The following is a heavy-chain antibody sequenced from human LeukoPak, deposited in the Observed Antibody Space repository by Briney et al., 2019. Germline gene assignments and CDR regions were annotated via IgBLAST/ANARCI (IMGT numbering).Heavy chain of an antibody. D-gene: IGHD3-10*01. J-gene: IGHJ4*02. Sequence: GGSLRLSCAASGLTFSNYAMNWVRQAPGKGLEWVSSISSSSSYIYYADSVKCRFTISRDNAKNSLYLQMNSLRAEDTAVYYCARAPMVRGVMEYWGQGTLVTVSS. CDR3: ARAPMVRGVMEY. CDR2: ISSSSSYI. CDR1: GLTFSNYA. V-gene: IGHV3-21*01.